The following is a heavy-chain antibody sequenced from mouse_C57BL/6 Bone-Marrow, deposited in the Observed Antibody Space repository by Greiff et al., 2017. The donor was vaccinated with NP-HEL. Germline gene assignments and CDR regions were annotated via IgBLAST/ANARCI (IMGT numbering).Heavy chain of an antibody. CDR3: ARGGLREDFDY. V-gene: IGHV1-19*01. D-gene: IGHD1-1*01. J-gene: IGHJ2*01. CDR2: INPYNGGT. Sequence: VQLQQSGPVLVKPGASVKMSCKASGYTFTDYYMNWVKQSHGKSLEWIGVINPYNGGTSYNQKFKGKATLTVDKSSSTAYMELNSLTSEDSAVYYCARGGLREDFDYWGQGTTLTVSS. CDR1: GYTFTDYY.